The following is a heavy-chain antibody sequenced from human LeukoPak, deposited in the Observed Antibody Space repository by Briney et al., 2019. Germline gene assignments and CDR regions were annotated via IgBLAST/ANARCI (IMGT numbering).Heavy chain of an antibody. J-gene: IGHJ3*02. CDR1: GFTFSDYE. Sequence: GGSLRLSCAASGFTFSDYEMNWVRQAPGKGLEWVSYISSSASIIYYSDSVKGRFTISRDNAKNSLYLQMNSLRDEDTAVYYCARPQDFGLTGMNAFDIWGQGTMVTVSS. CDR2: ISSSASII. V-gene: IGHV3-48*03. CDR3: ARPQDFGLTGMNAFDI. D-gene: IGHD7-27*01.